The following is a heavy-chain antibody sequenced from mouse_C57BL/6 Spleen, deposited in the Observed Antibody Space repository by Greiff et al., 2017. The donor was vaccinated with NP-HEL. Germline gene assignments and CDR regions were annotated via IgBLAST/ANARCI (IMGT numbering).Heavy chain of an antibody. Sequence: VQLQQSGAELVRPGASVTLSCKASGYTFTDYEMHWVKQTPVHGLDWIGAIDPETGGTAYNQKFKGKAILTADKSSSTAYMELRSLTSEDSAVYYCTRDSHYYGSSGFAYWGQGTLVTVSA. V-gene: IGHV1-15*01. D-gene: IGHD1-1*01. CDR1: GYTFTDYE. CDR3: TRDSHYYGSSGFAY. CDR2: IDPETGGT. J-gene: IGHJ3*01.